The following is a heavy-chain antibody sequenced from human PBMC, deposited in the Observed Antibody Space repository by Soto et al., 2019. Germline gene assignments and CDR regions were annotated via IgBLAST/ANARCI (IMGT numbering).Heavy chain of an antibody. CDR3: ARAQYCSSTSCYYYYGMDV. Sequence: GGSLRLSCAASGFTFSSYEMNWVRQAPGKGLEWVSYISSSGSTIYYADSVKGRFTIYRDNAKNSLYLQMNSLRAEDTAVYYCARAQYCSSTSCYYYYGMDVWGQGTTVTVSS. D-gene: IGHD2-2*01. CDR1: GFTFSSYE. V-gene: IGHV3-48*03. CDR2: ISSSGSTI. J-gene: IGHJ6*02.